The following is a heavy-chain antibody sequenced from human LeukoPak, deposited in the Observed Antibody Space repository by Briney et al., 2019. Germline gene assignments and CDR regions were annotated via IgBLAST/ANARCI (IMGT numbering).Heavy chain of an antibody. CDR2: IKQDGSEK. Sequence: PGGSLRLSCEASGFTFSSYWMSWVRQAPGKGLEWVANIKQDGSEKYYVDSVKGRFTISRDNAKNSLYLQMNSLRAEDTAVYYCAREYSSSWFYYYYMDVWGKGTTVTVSS. V-gene: IGHV3-7*01. D-gene: IGHD6-6*01. CDR3: AREYSSSWFYYYYMDV. J-gene: IGHJ6*03. CDR1: GFTFSSYW.